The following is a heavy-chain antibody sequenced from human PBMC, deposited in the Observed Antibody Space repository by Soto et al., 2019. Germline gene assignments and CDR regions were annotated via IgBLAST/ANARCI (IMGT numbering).Heavy chain of an antibody. J-gene: IGHJ6*02. CDR1: VFTFSSYA. Sequence: GSLRLSCAASVFTFSSYAMSWVRQAPGKGLEWVSAISGSGGSTYYADSVKGRFTISRDNSKNTLYLQMNSLRAEDTAVYYCAKGTEARLYYDFWSGYGGGYYYYGMDVWGQGTTVTVSS. D-gene: IGHD3-3*01. CDR2: ISGSGGST. V-gene: IGHV3-23*01. CDR3: AKGTEARLYYDFWSGYGGGYYYYGMDV.